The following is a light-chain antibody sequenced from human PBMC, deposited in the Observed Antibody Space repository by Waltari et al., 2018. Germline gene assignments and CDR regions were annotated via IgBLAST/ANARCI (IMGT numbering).Light chain of an antibody. J-gene: IGKJ1*01. CDR1: QSVSSY. CDR3: QQRSNWPRT. V-gene: IGKV3-11*01. Sequence: EIVLTQSPATLSLSPGERAPLSCRASQSVSSYLAWYQQKPGQAPRLLIYDASSRATGIPARFSGSGSGTDFTLTISSLEPEDFAVYYCQQRSNWPRTFGQGTKVEI. CDR2: DAS.